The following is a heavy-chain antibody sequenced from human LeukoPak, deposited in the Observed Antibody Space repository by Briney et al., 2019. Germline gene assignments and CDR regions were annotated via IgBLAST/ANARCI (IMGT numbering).Heavy chain of an antibody. V-gene: IGHV4-38-2*02. CDR3: ASCPWFGEDVGY. CDR1: GYSISSGYY. CDR2: IYYSGST. Sequence: RPSETLSLTCTVSGYSISSGYYWGWIRQPPGKGLEWIGSIYYSGSTYYNPSLKSRVTIAVDTSKNQFSLKLSSVTAADTAVYYCASCPWFGEDVGYWGQGTLVTVSS. J-gene: IGHJ4*02. D-gene: IGHD3-10*01.